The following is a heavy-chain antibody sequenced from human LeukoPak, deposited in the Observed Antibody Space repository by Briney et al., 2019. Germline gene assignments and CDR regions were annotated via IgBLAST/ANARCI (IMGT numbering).Heavy chain of an antibody. V-gene: IGHV4-39*01. Sequence: SETLSLTCTLSGGSIRSSRYNWGWIRQPPGKGLEWIGSMYYSGSTYYNPSFKSRVTISVDTSKNQFSLKLSSVTDADTAVYYCSVHIDMRSQLTPFDYWGQGTLVTVSS. D-gene: IGHD2-2*01. CDR1: GGSIRSSRYN. CDR2: MYYSGST. CDR3: SVHIDMRSQLTPFDY. J-gene: IGHJ4*02.